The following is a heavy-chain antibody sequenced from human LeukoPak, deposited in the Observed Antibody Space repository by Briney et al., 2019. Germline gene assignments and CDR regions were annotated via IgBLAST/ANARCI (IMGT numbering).Heavy chain of an antibody. CDR1: GFTFSSYG. CDR3: ARAADYGDYVYGMDV. D-gene: IGHD4-17*01. Sequence: GRSLRLSCAASGFTFSSYGMHWVRQAPGKGLEWVAVIWYDGRNKYYADSVKGRFTISRDNSKNTLYLQMNSLRAEDTAVYYCARAADYGDYVYGMDVWGQGTTVTVSS. V-gene: IGHV3-33*01. J-gene: IGHJ6*02. CDR2: IWYDGRNK.